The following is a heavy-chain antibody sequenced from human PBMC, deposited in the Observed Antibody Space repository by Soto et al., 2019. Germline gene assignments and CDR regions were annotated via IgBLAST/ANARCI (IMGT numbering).Heavy chain of an antibody. CDR1: GYTFTSYG. CDR2: ISAYNGNT. CDR3: AHSALGAVSKYYFEY. Sequence: ASVKVSCKASGYTFTSYGISWVRQAPGQGLEWMGWISAYNGNTNYAQKLQGRVTMTTDTSTSTAYMELRSLRSDDTAVFYCAHSALGAVSKYYFEYWGQGTLVTVSS. D-gene: IGHD4-4*01. J-gene: IGHJ4*02. V-gene: IGHV1-18*01.